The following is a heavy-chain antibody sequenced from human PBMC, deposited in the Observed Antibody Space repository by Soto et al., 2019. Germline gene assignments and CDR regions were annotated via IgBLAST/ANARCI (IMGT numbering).Heavy chain of an antibody. CDR2: ISGSGGSP. CDR1: GFTFSFYA. CDR3: AKEQTWSLTQACEI. V-gene: IGHV3-23*01. D-gene: IGHD2-8*01. J-gene: IGHJ3*02. Sequence: VPLLESGGGLVQPGGSLRLSCAASGFTFSFYAMNWVRQAPGKGLEWVSTISGSGGSPYYADSVKGRFTISRDNSKNTLYLQMNSLRAEDTAVYYCAKEQTWSLTQACEIWGQGTMVTVSS.